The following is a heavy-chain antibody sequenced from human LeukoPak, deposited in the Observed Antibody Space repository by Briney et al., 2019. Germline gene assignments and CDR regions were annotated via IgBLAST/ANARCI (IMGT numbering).Heavy chain of an antibody. J-gene: IGHJ6*02. D-gene: IGHD2-2*01. V-gene: IGHV1-46*01. CDR3: ARGGDCSSTSCYFDNYYYYYGMDV. Sequence: ASVKVSCKASGYTFTSYYMHWVRQAPGQGLEWMGIINPSGGSTSYAQKFQGRVTMTRDTSTSTVYMELSSLRSEDTAVYYCARGGDCSSTSCYFDNYYYYYGMDVWGQGTTVTVSS. CDR2: INPSGGST. CDR1: GYTFTSYY.